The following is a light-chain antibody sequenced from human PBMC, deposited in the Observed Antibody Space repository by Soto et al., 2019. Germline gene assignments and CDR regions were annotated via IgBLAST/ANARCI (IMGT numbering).Light chain of an antibody. CDR1: QSVSSSY. J-gene: IGKJ1*01. CDR2: GAS. CDR3: QQYYSTPRT. Sequence: EIVLTQSPGTLSLSPGERATRSCRASQSVSSSYLAWYQQKPGQAPRLLIYGASSRASGIPDRFSGSGSGTDFTLTISSPQAEDLAIYYCQQYYSTPRTFGQGTKVDIK. V-gene: IGKV3-20*01.